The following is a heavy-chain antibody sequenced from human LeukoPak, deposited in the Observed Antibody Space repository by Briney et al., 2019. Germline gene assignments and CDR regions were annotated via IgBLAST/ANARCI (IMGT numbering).Heavy chain of an antibody. D-gene: IGHD6-6*01. V-gene: IGHV3-64D*08. J-gene: IGHJ4*02. CDR2: ITTTGGGT. CDR1: GFSFSTYA. Sequence: GGSLRLSCSASGFSFSTYAMHWVRQAPGKGLEYISAITTTGGGTYYADSVKGRFTISRDNSKNTLYLQMSSLRVEDTAVYYCRGALKSSTATRWGQGTLVTVSS. CDR3: RGALKSSTATR.